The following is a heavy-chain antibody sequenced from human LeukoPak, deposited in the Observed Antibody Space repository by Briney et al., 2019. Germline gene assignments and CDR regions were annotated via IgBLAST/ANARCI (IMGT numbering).Heavy chain of an antibody. CDR1: GYTFTSYG. CDR3: ARVLYDSSGYYYSGAFDI. Sequence: SVKVSCKASGYTFTSYGISWVRQAPGQGLEWMGRIIPILGIANYAQKFQGRVTITADKSTSTAYMELSSLRSEDTAVYYCARVLYDSSGYYYSGAFDIWGQGTMVTVSS. V-gene: IGHV1-69*04. CDR2: IIPILGIA. J-gene: IGHJ3*02. D-gene: IGHD3-22*01.